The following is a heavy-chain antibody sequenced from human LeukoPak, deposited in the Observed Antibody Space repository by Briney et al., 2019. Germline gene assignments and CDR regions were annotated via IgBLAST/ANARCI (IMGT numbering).Heavy chain of an antibody. J-gene: IGHJ4*02. CDR2: VHHSGST. CDR3: ARGYYDNSGYSNPFDY. CDR1: GGSITSLY. Sequence: SETLSLTCTVSGGSITSLYWSWLRQSPGKGLEWIGYVHHSGSTNYNPSLKSRVTISIDTSKNQFSLKPSPVTAADTAVYYCARGYYDNSGYSNPFDYWGQGTLVTVSS. V-gene: IGHV4-59*11. D-gene: IGHD3-22*01.